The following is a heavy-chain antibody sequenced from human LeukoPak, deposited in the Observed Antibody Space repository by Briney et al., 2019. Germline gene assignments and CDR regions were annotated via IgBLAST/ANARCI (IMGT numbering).Heavy chain of an antibody. V-gene: IGHV3-7*01. Sequence: GGSLRLSCAASGFTFSSYWMSWVRQAPGKGLEWVANIKQDGSEKYYVDSVKGRFTISRGNAKNSLYLQMNSLRAEDTAVYYCARRYSYGYFPEYYFDYWGQGTLVTVSS. J-gene: IGHJ4*02. CDR3: ARRYSYGYFPEYYFDY. CDR2: IKQDGSEK. D-gene: IGHD5-18*01. CDR1: GFTFSSYW.